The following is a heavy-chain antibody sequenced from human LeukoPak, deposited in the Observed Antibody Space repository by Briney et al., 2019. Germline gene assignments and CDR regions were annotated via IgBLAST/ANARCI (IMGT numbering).Heavy chain of an antibody. V-gene: IGHV3-21*01. J-gene: IGHJ4*02. CDR1: GFTFSSYA. Sequence: PGGSLRLSCAASGFTFSSYAMSWVRQAPGKGLEWVSSISSSSSYIYYADSVKGRFTISRDNAKNSLYLQMNSLRAEDTAVYYCASLMVRGVIMSDYWGQGTLVTVSS. CDR3: ASLMVRGVIMSDY. CDR2: ISSSSSYI. D-gene: IGHD3-10*01.